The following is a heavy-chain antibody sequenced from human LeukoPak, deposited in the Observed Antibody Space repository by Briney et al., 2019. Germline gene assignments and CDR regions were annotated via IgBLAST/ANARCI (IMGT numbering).Heavy chain of an antibody. D-gene: IGHD5-18*01. CDR3: AFSALGFNYGYAY. V-gene: IGHV3-23*01. J-gene: IGHJ4*02. CDR2: LDESGVST. Sequence: QPGRSVRLSCLASGFTFSSYAMNWVRQAPGKGLEWVSSLDESGVSTYYADSAKGRFTIYRDNSQNTLYMQLNNLRADDSAIYYCAFSALGFNYGYAYWGQGTRVTLSS. CDR1: GFTFSSYA.